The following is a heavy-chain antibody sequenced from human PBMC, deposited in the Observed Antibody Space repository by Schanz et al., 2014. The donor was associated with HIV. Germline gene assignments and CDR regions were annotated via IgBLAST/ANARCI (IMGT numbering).Heavy chain of an antibody. Sequence: QVQLQESGPGLVKPSQTLSLTCTVSGGSISSGGYYWSWIRQHPGKGLEWIGYIYYSGSTSYNPSLKSRVTISVDTSKNQFSLKLSSVTAADTAVYYCARVTVVEALYYFDYWGQGTLVTVSS. CDR1: GGSISSGGYY. V-gene: IGHV4-31*03. CDR2: IYYSGST. CDR3: ARVTVVEALYYFDY. J-gene: IGHJ4*02. D-gene: IGHD2-15*01.